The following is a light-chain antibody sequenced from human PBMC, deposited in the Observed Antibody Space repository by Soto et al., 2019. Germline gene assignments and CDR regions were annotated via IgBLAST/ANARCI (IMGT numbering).Light chain of an antibody. CDR1: QSLLHSNGYNY. Sequence: EILMTQSPLSLPVTPGEPSSISCSSSQSLLHSNGYNYLDWYLQKPGQSPQLLIYLGSNRASGVPDRFSGSGSGTDFTLKISRVEAEDVGVYYCMQALQTPPAFGQGTRLEI. V-gene: IGKV2-28*01. J-gene: IGKJ5*01. CDR3: MQALQTPPA. CDR2: LGS.